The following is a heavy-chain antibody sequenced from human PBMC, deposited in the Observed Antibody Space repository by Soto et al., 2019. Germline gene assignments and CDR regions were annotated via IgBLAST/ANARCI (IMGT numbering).Heavy chain of an antibody. CDR3: TSHSPDDMIRS. D-gene: IGHD3-10*01. CDR2: IRSKTNNYAT. V-gene: IGHV3-73*02. CDR1: GLTFSGSA. Sequence: EVQLVESGGGLVQPGGSLKLSCAASGLTFSGSAMHWVRQASGKGLEWVGRIRSKTNNYATAYAASVKGRFTISRDDSKNTAYLQLNSLQTDDTAVYYCTSHSPDDMIRSWGQGTLVTVSS. J-gene: IGHJ4*02.